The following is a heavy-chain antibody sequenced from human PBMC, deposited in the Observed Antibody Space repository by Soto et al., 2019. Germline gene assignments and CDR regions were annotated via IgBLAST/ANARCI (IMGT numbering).Heavy chain of an antibody. CDR2: VTWNSAMI. D-gene: IGHD2-15*01. CDR1: GFTFDNFA. J-gene: IGHJ5*02. V-gene: IGHV3-9*01. CDR3: AKDNIPRHQMMLPHRDS. Sequence: EVQLVESGGGLVRPGRSLRLSCVASGFTFDNFALHWVRQAPGKGLEWVSGVTWNSAMIDYADSVRGRFTISRDNARNAMYLQMTDLRLEDTALYYCAKDNIPRHQMMLPHRDSWGQGTLVTVSS.